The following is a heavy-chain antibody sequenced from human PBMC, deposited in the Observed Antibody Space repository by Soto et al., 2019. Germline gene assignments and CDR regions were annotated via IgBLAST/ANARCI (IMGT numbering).Heavy chain of an antibody. CDR3: ARDRGSTRLTIFGVVSRTNWFGP. Sequence: ASVKVSCKASGYTFTSYYMHWVRQAPGQGLEWMGIINPSGGNTSYAQKFQGRVTMTRDTSTSTVYMELSSLRSEDTAVYYCARDRGSTRLTIFGVVSRTNWFGPWGQGTLVTVSS. CDR1: GYTFTSYY. J-gene: IGHJ5*02. CDR2: INPSGGNT. D-gene: IGHD3-3*01. V-gene: IGHV1-46*03.